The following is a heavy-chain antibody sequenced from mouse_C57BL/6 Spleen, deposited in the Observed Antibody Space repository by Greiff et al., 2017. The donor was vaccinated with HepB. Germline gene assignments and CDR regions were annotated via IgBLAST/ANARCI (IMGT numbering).Heavy chain of an antibody. CDR3: ARAYYSNYALAY. Sequence: DVKLVESGGGLVKPGGSLKLSCAASGFTFSSYAMSWVRQTPEKRLEWVATISDGGSYTYYPDNVKGRFTISRDNAKNNLYLQMSHLKSEDTAMYYCARAYYSNYALAYWGQGTLVTVSA. CDR2: ISDGGSYT. J-gene: IGHJ3*01. CDR1: GFTFSSYA. D-gene: IGHD2-5*01. V-gene: IGHV5-4*03.